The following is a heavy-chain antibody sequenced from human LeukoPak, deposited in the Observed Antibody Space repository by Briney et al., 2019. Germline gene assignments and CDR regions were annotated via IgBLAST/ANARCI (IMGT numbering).Heavy chain of an antibody. Sequence: SETLSLTCSVSGGSITGYSWSWVRQTPGKGLEWIGYIYYNGDTHYNPSLSSGLSMSVDTPNKQFSLNLRSVTAADTAVYYCVRGPYGSSISNWFDPSGQGLLVTVSS. J-gene: IGHJ5*02. CDR3: VRGPYGSSISNWFDP. CDR1: GGSITGYS. D-gene: IGHD3-10*01. CDR2: IYYNGDT. V-gene: IGHV4-59*01.